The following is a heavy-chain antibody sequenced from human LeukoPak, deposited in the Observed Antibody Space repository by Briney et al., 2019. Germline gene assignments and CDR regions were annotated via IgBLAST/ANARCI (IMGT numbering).Heavy chain of an antibody. CDR2: IYTSGST. V-gene: IGHV4-4*07. CDR3: ARDSGPGGYDAFDI. Sequence: PSETLSLTCTVSGGSISSYYWSWLRQPAGKGLEWIGRIYTSGSTNYNPSLKSRVTMSVDTSKNQFSLKLSSVTAADTAVYYCARDSGPGGYDAFDIWGQGTMVTVSS. J-gene: IGHJ3*02. D-gene: IGHD5-12*01. CDR1: GGSISSYY.